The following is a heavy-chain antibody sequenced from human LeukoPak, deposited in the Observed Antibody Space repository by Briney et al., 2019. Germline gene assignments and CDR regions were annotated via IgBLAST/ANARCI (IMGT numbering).Heavy chain of an antibody. Sequence: GGSLRLSCAASGLTFSSYEMNWVRQAPGKGLEWVSYISSSGSTIYYADSVKGRFTISRDNAKNSLYLQMHSLRAEDTAVYYCARERSSGYYSLYYYMDVWGKGTTVTISS. D-gene: IGHD3-22*01. CDR2: ISSSGSTI. J-gene: IGHJ6*03. V-gene: IGHV3-48*03. CDR3: ARERSSGYYSLYYYMDV. CDR1: GLTFSSYE.